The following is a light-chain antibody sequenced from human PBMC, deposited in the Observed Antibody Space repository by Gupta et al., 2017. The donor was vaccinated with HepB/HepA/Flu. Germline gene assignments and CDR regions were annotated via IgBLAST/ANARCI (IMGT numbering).Light chain of an antibody. J-gene: IGLJ1*01. CDR1: SSSIGAKYD. CDR3: QSYDSSLSEYV. V-gene: IGLV1-40*03. Sequence: QSVPTPPPSVSAPPAQRVPISCTGSSSSIGAKYDVHWYQQLPGTVPKLIIYANNIRPSGVPDRFSGSKSGASASLAITGLQAEDEATYYCQSYDSSLSEYVFGTGTKVT. CDR2: ANN.